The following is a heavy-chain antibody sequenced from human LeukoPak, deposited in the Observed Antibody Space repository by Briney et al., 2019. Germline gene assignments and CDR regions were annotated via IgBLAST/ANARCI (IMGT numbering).Heavy chain of an antibody. J-gene: IGHJ4*02. CDR3: ARDHRIVGATDY. CDR2: INSDGSST. V-gene: IGHV3-74*01. Sequence: GGSLRLSCAASGFTFSSYGMHWVRQAPGKGLVWVSRINSDGSSTSYADSVKGRFTISRDNAKNTLYLQMNSLRAEDTAVYYCARDHRIVGATDYWGQGTLVTVSS. CDR1: GFTFSSYG. D-gene: IGHD1-26*01.